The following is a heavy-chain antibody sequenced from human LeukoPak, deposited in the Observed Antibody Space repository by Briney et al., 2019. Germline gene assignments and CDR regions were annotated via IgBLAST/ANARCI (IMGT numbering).Heavy chain of an antibody. CDR3: ARTYCSGGSCYPPRY. V-gene: IGHV3-72*01. D-gene: IGHD2-15*01. J-gene: IGHJ4*02. CDR2: IRNKANGYTT. Sequence: PGGSLRLSCAASGFSFSDYHMDWVRQAPGKGLEWVGRIRNKANGYTTEYAASVKGRFTISGDDSKNSLYLQMNSLRAEDTAVYFCARTYCSGGSCYPPRYWGQGTLVTVSS. CDR1: GFSFSDYH.